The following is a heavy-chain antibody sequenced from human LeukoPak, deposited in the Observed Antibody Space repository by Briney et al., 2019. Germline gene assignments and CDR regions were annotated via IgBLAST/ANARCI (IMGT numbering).Heavy chain of an antibody. J-gene: IGHJ3*02. V-gene: IGHV3-33*01. Sequence: GGSLRLSCAASGFTFSSYGMHWVRQAPGKGLEWVAVIWYDGSNKYYADSVKGRFTISRDNSKSTLYLQMNSLRAEDTAVYYCARDLKAYCGGDCFNAFDIWGQGTMVTVSS. CDR1: GFTFSSYG. CDR2: IWYDGSNK. CDR3: ARDLKAYCGGDCFNAFDI. D-gene: IGHD2-21*02.